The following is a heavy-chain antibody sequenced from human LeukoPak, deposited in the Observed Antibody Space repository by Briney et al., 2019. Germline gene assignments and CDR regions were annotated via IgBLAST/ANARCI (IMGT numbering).Heavy chain of an antibody. CDR1: GGTFSSYA. CDR3: ARDQSPYDFWSGQFDY. D-gene: IGHD3-3*01. CDR2: IIPIFGTA. V-gene: IGHV1-69*06. J-gene: IGHJ4*02. Sequence: SVKVSCKASGGTFSSYAISWVRQAPGQGLEWMGGIIPIFGTANYAQKFQGRVTMTGDTSTSTVYVELSSLRSEDTAVYYCARDQSPYDFWSGQFDYWGQGTLVTVSS.